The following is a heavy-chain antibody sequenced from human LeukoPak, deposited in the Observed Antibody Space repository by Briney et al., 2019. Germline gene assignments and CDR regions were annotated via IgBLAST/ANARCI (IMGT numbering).Heavy chain of an antibody. Sequence: WASVKVSCKASGYTFTSYGISWVRQAPGQGLEWMGWISAYNGNTNYAQKLQGRVTMTTDTSTSTAYMELRSLRSDDTAVYYCARRRAYYDSSGPLYFDYWGQGTLVTVSS. CDR3: ARRRAYYDSSGPLYFDY. V-gene: IGHV1-18*04. CDR1: GYTFTSYG. J-gene: IGHJ4*02. D-gene: IGHD3-22*01. CDR2: ISAYNGNT.